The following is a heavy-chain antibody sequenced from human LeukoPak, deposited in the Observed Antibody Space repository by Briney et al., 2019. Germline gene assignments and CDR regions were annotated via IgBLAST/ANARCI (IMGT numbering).Heavy chain of an antibody. CDR3: ARGTNWGGDDAFDI. J-gene: IGHJ3*02. V-gene: IGHV3-21*01. CDR1: GFTFSNYN. Sequence: GGSLRLSCEASGFTFSNYNMNLVRQAPGKGLEWVSSISSGSSYIYYADSVKGRFTISRDNAKNSLYLQMTSLRAEDTAVYYCARGTNWGGDDAFDIWGQGTMVTVSS. D-gene: IGHD7-27*01. CDR2: ISSGSSYI.